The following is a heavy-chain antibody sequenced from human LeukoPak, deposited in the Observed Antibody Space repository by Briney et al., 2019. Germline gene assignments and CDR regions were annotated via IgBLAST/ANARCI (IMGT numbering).Heavy chain of an antibody. CDR3: ARWHSEAFDI. Sequence: PGGSLRLSCAASGFTFSSYSMNWVRQAPGKGLEWVSSISSSSSYIYYADSVKGRFTISRDNAKNSLYLQMNNLRAEDTAVYYCARWHSEAFDIWGQGTMVTVSS. J-gene: IGHJ3*02. D-gene: IGHD2-21*01. CDR2: ISSSSSYI. CDR1: GFTFSSYS. V-gene: IGHV3-21*01.